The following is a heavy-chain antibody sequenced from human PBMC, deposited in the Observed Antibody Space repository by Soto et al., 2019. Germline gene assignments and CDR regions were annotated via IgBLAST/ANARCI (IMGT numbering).Heavy chain of an antibody. Sequence: ASVKVSCKASGYTFTSYAMHWVRQAPGQRLEWMGWINAGNGNTKYSQKFQGRVTITRETSASTAYMELSSLRSEDTAVYYCARDSPREYYYDSSGYSYFDYWGQGTLVTVSS. CDR2: INAGNGNT. CDR1: GYTFTSYA. CDR3: ARDSPREYYYDSSGYSYFDY. J-gene: IGHJ4*02. V-gene: IGHV1-3*01. D-gene: IGHD3-22*01.